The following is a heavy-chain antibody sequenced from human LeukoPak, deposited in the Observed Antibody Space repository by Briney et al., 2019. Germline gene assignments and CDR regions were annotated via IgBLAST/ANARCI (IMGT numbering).Heavy chain of an antibody. V-gene: IGHV1-18*04. J-gene: IGHJ4*02. D-gene: IGHD6-13*01. Sequence: ASVKVSCKASGYTFTGYYMHWVRQAPGQGLEWMGWISGYNGNTNYVQKFQGRVTMTTDTSTSTAYMELRSLRSDDTAMYYCARGGVSNSWYRTPDYWGQGTLVTVSS. CDR2: ISGYNGNT. CDR1: GYTFTGYY. CDR3: ARGGVSNSWYRTPDY.